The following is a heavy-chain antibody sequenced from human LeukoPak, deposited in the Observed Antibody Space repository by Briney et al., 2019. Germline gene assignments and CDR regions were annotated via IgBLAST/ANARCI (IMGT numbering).Heavy chain of an antibody. D-gene: IGHD1-26*01. V-gene: IGHV3-53*01. Sequence: PGGSLRLSCVASGFGVSSNYMAWVRQAPGKGLEWVSVLYIGGNTYYGDFVKGRFTISRDNSRNTLYLQMNSLRVDDTAVYYCARELAVGAITEYFQDWGEGTLVTVSS. CDR3: ARELAVGAITEYFQD. CDR2: LYIGGNT. J-gene: IGHJ1*01. CDR1: GFGVSSNY.